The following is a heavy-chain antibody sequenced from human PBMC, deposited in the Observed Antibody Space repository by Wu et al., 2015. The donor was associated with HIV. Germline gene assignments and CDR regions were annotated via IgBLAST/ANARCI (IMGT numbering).Heavy chain of an antibody. CDR3: ARGSRSSGYDFIYYYYAVDI. CDR1: GGSVNSGHNY. CDR2: IFYGGNT. Sequence: QVQLQESGPGLVKSSQTLSLTCTVSGGSVNSGHNYWNWIRQSPGKGLEWIGDIFYGGNTHYNPSLRSRLTISVHLSKNQFSLKLDSVTAADTAVYYCARGSRSSGYDFIYYYYAVDIWGLGTTAIVSS. J-gene: IGHJ6*02. V-gene: IGHV4-30-4*08. D-gene: IGHD5-12*01.